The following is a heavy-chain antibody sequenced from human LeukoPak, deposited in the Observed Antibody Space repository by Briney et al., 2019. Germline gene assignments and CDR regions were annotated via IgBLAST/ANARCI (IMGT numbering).Heavy chain of an antibody. D-gene: IGHD6-19*01. CDR1: GGSFSGYY. V-gene: IGHV4-34*01. CDR3: ARFAWSRIIAVAGNFRYYGMDV. CDR2: INHSGST. J-gene: IGHJ6*02. Sequence: SETLSLTCAVYGGSFSGYYWSWIRQPPGKGLEWIGEINHSGSTNYNPSLKSRVTISVDTSKNQFSLKLSSVTAADTAVYYCARFAWSRIIAVAGNFRYYGMDVWGQGTTVTVSS.